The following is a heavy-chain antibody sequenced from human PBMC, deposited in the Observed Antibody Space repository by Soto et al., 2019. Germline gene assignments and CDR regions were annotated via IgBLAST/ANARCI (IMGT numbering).Heavy chain of an antibody. V-gene: IGHV1-18*01. CDR1: RYTFTAYG. CDR2: VSTNDDRT. CDR3: TRELNTESSAYYSFAY. D-gene: IGHD3-22*01. J-gene: IGHJ4*02. Sequence: QVQLMQSGPEVKMPGASVKVSCKTSRYTFTAYGLAWLRQAPGQRPEWMGWVSTNDDRTNYAQKFQGRVTMTTDRSTTTTYMEPRSLRADDTAVYYCTRELNTESSAYYSFAYWGQGTLVTVSS.